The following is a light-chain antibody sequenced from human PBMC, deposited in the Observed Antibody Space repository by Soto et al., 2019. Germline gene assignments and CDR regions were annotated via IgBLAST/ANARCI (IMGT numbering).Light chain of an antibody. CDR2: KXS. J-gene: IGKJ1*01. CDR3: QHYKSDSEA. Sequence: DVPLTQSHSTLSGSVGDRVTVPXRASPTSRSWLACYQQKQGXAPKXXXAKXSTLKRGGPSRFSGSGSETEFTLTISSLHPDDFANYYCQHYKSDSEAFGQGTKVDIK. CDR1: PTSRSW. V-gene: IGKV1-5*03.